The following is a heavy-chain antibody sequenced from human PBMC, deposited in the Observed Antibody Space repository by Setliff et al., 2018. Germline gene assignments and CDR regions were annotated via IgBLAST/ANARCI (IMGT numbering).Heavy chain of an antibody. Sequence: GASVKVSCKASGGTFSSYAISWVRQAPGQGLEWMGGIIPIFGTANYAQKFQGRVTITADESTSTAYMELSSLRSEDTAVYYCARDGDNYYDSSGYCLNHAFDIWGQGTMVTVSS. CDR3: ARDGDNYYDSSGYCLNHAFDI. CDR1: GGTFSSYA. V-gene: IGHV1-69*13. J-gene: IGHJ3*02. D-gene: IGHD3-22*01. CDR2: IIPIFGTA.